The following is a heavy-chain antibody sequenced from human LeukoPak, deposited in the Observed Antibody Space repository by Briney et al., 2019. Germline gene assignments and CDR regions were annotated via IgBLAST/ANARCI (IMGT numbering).Heavy chain of an antibody. CDR3: AKESYCSSTSRLDYYYYGMDV. V-gene: IGHV3-23*01. J-gene: IGHJ6*02. CDR1: GFTFSSYA. Sequence: GGSLRLSCAASGFTFSSYAMSWVRQAPGKGLEWVSAISGSGGSTYYADSVKGRFTISRDNSKNTLYLQMNSLRAEDTAVYYCAKESYCSSTSRLDYYYYGMDVWGQGTTVTVSS. D-gene: IGHD2-2*01. CDR2: ISGSGGST.